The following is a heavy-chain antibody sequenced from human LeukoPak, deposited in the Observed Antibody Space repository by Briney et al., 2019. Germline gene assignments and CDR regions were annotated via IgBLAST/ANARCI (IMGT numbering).Heavy chain of an antibody. Sequence: GGSLRLSCAASGFTFSSYAMHWVRQAPGKGLEWVAVISYDGSNKYYADSVKGRFTISRDNSKNTLYPQMNSLRAEDTAVYYCARGASLTLTPYYGMDVWGQGTTVTVSS. V-gene: IGHV3-30-3*01. J-gene: IGHJ6*02. CDR2: ISYDGSNK. CDR3: ARGASLTLTPYYGMDV. CDR1: GFTFSSYA.